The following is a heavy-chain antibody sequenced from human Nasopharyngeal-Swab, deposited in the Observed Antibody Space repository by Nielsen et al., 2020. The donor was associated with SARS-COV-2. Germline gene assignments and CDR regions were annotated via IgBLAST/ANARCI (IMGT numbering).Heavy chain of an antibody. V-gene: IGHV4-34*01. CDR3: ARGRHIVATILRYYYYMDV. D-gene: IGHD5-12*01. CDR2: INHSGST. J-gene: IGHJ6*03. Sequence: PGKGLEWTGEINHSGSTNYNPSLKSRVTISVDTSKNQFSLKLSSVTAADTAVYYCARGRHIVATILRYYYYMDVWGKGTTVTVSS.